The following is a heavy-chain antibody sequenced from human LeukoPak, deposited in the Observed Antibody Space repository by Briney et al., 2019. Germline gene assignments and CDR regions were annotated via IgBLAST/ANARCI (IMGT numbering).Heavy chain of an antibody. J-gene: IGHJ4*02. Sequence: GGSLRLTCAASGFTFSSYGMHWVRQAPGKGLEWVAVISYDGSNKYYADFVKGRFTISRDNSKNTLYLQMNSLRAEDTAVYYCARKTGELIDYWGQGTLVTVSS. CDR1: GFTFSSYG. D-gene: IGHD1-26*01. V-gene: IGHV3-30*03. CDR2: ISYDGSNK. CDR3: ARKTGELIDY.